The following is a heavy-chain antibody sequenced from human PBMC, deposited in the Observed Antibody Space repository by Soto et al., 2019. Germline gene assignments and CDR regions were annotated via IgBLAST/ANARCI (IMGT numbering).Heavy chain of an antibody. CDR3: ARTDRDFYGLDF. Sequence: EVQLVESGGGLVQPGGSLRLSCEASGFTFRNYDMHWVRQGTGKGLEWVSGISAAGDPDYADSVEGRFTISRENAPNSFFLQMNSLRVGDTAVYYCARTDRDFYGLDFWGQGTTVIVSS. CDR1: GFTFRNYD. CDR2: ISAAGDP. J-gene: IGHJ6*02. V-gene: IGHV3-13*05.